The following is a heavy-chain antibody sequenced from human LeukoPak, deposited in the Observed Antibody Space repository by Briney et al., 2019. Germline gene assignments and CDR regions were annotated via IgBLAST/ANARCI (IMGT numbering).Heavy chain of an antibody. D-gene: IGHD6-13*01. CDR1: GYTFTGYY. J-gene: IGHJ5*02. V-gene: IGHV1-2*02. CDR2: INPNSGGT. Sequence: ASVKVSCKASGYTFTGYYMHWVRQAPGQGPEWMGWINPNSGGTNYAQKFQGRVTMTRDTSISTAYMELSRLRSDDTAVYYCARPRIAAAGNWFDPWGQGTLVTVSS. CDR3: ARPRIAAAGNWFDP.